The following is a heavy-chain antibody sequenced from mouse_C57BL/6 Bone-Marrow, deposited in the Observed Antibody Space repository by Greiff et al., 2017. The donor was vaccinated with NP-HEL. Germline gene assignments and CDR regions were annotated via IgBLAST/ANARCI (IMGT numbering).Heavy chain of an antibody. CDR1: GYTFTDYN. Sequence: EVQLQQSGPELVKPGASVKMSCKASGYTFTDYNMHWVKQSHGKSLEWIGYINPNNGGTSYNQKFKGKATLTVNKSSSTAYMELRSLTSEDSAVYYCASGYYYGSHYFDYWGQGTTLTVSS. CDR3: ASGYYYGSHYFDY. D-gene: IGHD1-1*01. V-gene: IGHV1-22*01. J-gene: IGHJ2*01. CDR2: INPNNGGT.